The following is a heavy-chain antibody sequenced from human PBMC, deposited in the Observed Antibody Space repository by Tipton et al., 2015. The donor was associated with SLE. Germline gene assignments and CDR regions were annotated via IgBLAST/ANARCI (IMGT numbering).Heavy chain of an antibody. CDR3: GRLVGPHVVRGVTRNNWIFP. V-gene: IGHV4-34*01. CDR2: ISHSGSI. Sequence: TLSLTCAVSGGSLSGYYWTWLRQPPGKGLEWIAEISHSGSINYNPSLRSRVTISIDTSKNQFSLRLTSVTAADTAVYFCGRLVGPHVVRGVTRNNWIFPWGQGALVTVSS. CDR1: GGSLSGYY. J-gene: IGHJ5*02. D-gene: IGHD3-10*01.